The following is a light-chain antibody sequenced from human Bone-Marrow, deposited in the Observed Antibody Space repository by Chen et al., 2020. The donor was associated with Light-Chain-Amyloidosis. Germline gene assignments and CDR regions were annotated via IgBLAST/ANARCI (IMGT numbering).Light chain of an antibody. J-gene: IGLJ2*01. CDR2: YDT. V-gene: IGLV3-21*04. CDR3: QGWDRGNNQGV. CDR1: DIASKS. Sequence: SYVLTQPPSVSVAPGKTATISCGGNDIASKSVHWYQQKPGQAPVLVIFYDTDRPSGIPERFSGSNSGNTATLTIGRVAAGDEADYYCQGWDRGNNQGVFGGGTKLTVL.